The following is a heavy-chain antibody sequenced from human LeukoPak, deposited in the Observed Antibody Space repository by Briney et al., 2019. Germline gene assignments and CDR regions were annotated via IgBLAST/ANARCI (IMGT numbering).Heavy chain of an antibody. V-gene: IGHV3-48*01. CDR1: GSTFSSYA. J-gene: IGHJ3*02. CDR3: ARQLVI. CDR2: ISSSSSTI. D-gene: IGHD1-1*01. Sequence: GGSLRLSCAASGSTFSSYAMNWVRQAPGKGLEWVSYISSSSSTIYCADSVKGRFTISRDNAKNSLYLQMNSLRAEDTAVYYCARQLVIWGQGTMVTVSS.